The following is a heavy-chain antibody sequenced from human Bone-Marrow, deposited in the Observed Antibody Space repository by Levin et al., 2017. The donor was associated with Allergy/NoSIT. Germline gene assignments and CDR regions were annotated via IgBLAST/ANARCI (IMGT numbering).Heavy chain of an antibody. V-gene: IGHV5-51*01. D-gene: IGHD2-8*01. CDR2: IYPGDSDT. Sequence: PGGSLRLSCKGSGYSFTSYWIGWVRQMPGKGLEWMGIIYPGDSDTKYSPSFQGQVTISADKSISTTYLQWSSLKASDTAMYDCARRLYGYLDYWGQGTLVTVSS. CDR1: GYSFTSYW. J-gene: IGHJ4*02. CDR3: ARRLYGYLDY.